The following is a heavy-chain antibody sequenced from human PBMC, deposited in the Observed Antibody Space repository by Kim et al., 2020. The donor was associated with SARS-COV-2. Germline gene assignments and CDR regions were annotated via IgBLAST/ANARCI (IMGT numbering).Heavy chain of an antibody. CDR3: AQGRSGFEPDY. Sequence: GGSLRLSCAASGFTFSTYPITWVRQAPEKGLEWVSSIISSGGTTYYADSVEGRFTVSRDNSKNTVYLQMNSLRDDDTANYYCAQGRSGFEPDYWGQGTLVTVSS. CDR2: IISSGGTT. D-gene: IGHD5-12*01. V-gene: IGHV3-23*01. CDR1: GFTFSTYP. J-gene: IGHJ4*02.